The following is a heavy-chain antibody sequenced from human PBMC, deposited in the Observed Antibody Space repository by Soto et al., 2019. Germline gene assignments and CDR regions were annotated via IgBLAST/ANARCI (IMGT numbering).Heavy chain of an antibody. J-gene: IGHJ3*02. CDR2: IYYSGST. D-gene: IGHD1-26*01. CDR3: ARDRGGSYYLDAFDI. V-gene: IGHV4-59*01. CDR1: GGSISSYY. Sequence: SETLSLTCTVSGGSISSYYWSWIRQPPGKGLEWIGYIYYSGSTNYNPSLKSRVTISVDTSKNQFSLKLSSVTAADTAVYYCARDRGGSYYLDAFDIWGQGTMVT.